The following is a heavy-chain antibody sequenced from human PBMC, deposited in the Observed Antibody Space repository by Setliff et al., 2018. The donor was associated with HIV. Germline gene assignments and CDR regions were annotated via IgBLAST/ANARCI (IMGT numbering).Heavy chain of an antibody. Sequence: PSETLSLTCTVSGGSISGGSYYWSWIRQPAGKGLEWIGHIYTSGSTNYNPSLKSRVIISIDTSKNQFSLKLFSVTAADTAVYYCASRRGGGFLAWPDPYFDYWGQGTLVTVSS. D-gene: IGHD3-3*01. CDR3: ASRRGGGFLAWPDPYFDY. CDR1: GGSISGGSYY. CDR2: IYTSGST. J-gene: IGHJ4*02. V-gene: IGHV4-61*09.